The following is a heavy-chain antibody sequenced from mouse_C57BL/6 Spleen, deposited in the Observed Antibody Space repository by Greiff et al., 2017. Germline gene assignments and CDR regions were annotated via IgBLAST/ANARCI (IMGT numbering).Heavy chain of an antibody. J-gene: IGHJ3*01. CDR2: INPNYGTT. CDR1: GYSFTDYN. CDR3: AKGYYSNYGFAY. V-gene: IGHV1-39*01. Sequence: EVKLMESGPELVKPGASVKISCKASGYSFTDYNMNWVKQSNGKSLEWIGVINPNYGTTSYNQKFKGKATLTVDQSSSTAYMQLNSLTSEDSAVYYCAKGYYSNYGFAYWGQGTLVTVSA. D-gene: IGHD2-5*01.